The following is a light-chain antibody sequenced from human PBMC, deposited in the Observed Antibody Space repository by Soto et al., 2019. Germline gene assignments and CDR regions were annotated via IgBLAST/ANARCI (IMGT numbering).Light chain of an antibody. Sequence: QSALTQPASVSGSPGQSITISCIGTSSDIGGNNYVSWYQQHPGKAPKLMIYDVTNRPSGVSNRFSGSKSGNTASLTISGLQAEDEADYYCSSYTTSSTLFGGGTKLTVL. CDR1: SSDIGGNNY. CDR2: DVT. V-gene: IGLV2-14*03. CDR3: SSYTTSSTL. J-gene: IGLJ2*01.